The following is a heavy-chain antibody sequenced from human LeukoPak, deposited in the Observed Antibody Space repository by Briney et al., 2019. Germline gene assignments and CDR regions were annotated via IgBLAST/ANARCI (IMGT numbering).Heavy chain of an antibody. CDR3: ARFSSGCSTASCYLDY. CDR1: GGSISDHY. CDR2: IHSTGNT. Sequence: SETLSLTFTVPGGSISDHYWSWIRQPPGKGLELTGHIHSTGNTFYNPSLKSRVTISLDTSRNQFSLRLSSVTAADTAVYYCARFSSGCSTASCYLDYWGQGTLVTVSS. J-gene: IGHJ4*02. V-gene: IGHV4-59*11. D-gene: IGHD2-2*01.